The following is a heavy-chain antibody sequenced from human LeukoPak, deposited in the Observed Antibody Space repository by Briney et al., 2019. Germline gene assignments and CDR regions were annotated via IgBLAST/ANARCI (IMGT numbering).Heavy chain of an antibody. J-gene: IGHJ3*02. CDR3: ARPGYSSGWDAFDI. Sequence: PSETLSLTCTVPGGSISSSSYYWGWIRQPPGKGLEWIGSIYYSGSTYYNPSLKSRVTISVDTSKNQFSLKLSSVTAADTAVYYCARPGYSSGWDAFDIWGQGTMVTVSS. CDR1: GGSISSSSYY. V-gene: IGHV4-39*01. CDR2: IYYSGST. D-gene: IGHD6-19*01.